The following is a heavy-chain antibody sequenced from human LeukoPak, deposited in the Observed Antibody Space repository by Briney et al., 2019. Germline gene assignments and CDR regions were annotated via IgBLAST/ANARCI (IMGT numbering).Heavy chain of an antibody. J-gene: IGHJ4*02. CDR1: GGSISSYY. V-gene: IGHV4-59*01. D-gene: IGHD3-22*01. CDR2: VYYNGIT. Sequence: SETLSLTCTVSGGSISSYYWSWLRQPPGKGLEWIGYVYYNGITNYNPSLKSRVTISVDASQKQFSLKLSSVTAADTAVYYCARDQSGYYRYWGQGTLVTVSS. CDR3: ARDQSGYYRY.